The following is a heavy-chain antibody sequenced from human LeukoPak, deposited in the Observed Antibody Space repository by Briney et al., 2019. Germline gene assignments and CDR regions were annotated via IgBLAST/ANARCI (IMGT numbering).Heavy chain of an antibody. CDR2: ISDSGNT. CDR1: GFTLSSYA. D-gene: IGHD2-21*01. J-gene: IGHJ4*02. CDR3: AKAPVTTCRGAYCYPFDY. V-gene: IGHV3-23*01. Sequence: GGSLRLSCAASGFTLSSYAMSWVRQAAGKGLEGVSAISDSGNTDHADSVKGRFTVSRDSSKNTLFLPMNRLRPEDAAVYYCAKAPVTTCRGAYCYPFDYWGQGTLVTVSS.